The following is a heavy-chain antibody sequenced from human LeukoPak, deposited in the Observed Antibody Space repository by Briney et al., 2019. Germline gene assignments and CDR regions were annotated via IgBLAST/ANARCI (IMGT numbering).Heavy chain of an antibody. CDR1: GYTFTSYA. CDR2: INTNTGNP. Sequence: ASVKVSCKASGYTFTSYAMNWVRQAPGQGLEWMGWINTNTGNPTYAQGFTGRFVFSLDTSVSTAYLQISSLKAEDTAVYYCARLGPLWFGELLFRLINDYWGQGTLVTVSS. CDR3: ARLGPLWFGELLFRLINDY. J-gene: IGHJ4*02. V-gene: IGHV7-4-1*02. D-gene: IGHD3-10*01.